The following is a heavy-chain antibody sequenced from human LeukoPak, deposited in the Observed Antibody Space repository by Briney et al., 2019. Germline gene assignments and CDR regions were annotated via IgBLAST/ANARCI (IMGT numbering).Heavy chain of an antibody. CDR1: GFTFSSYG. CDR3: AKTYGSGSYRDY. Sequence: GGSLRLSCAASGFTFSSYGMHWVRQAPGKGLEWVAVIWYDGSNKYYADSVKGRFTISRDNSKNTLYLQVNSLRAEDTAVYYCAKTYGSGSYRDYWGQGTLVTVSS. V-gene: IGHV3-33*06. J-gene: IGHJ4*02. D-gene: IGHD3-10*01. CDR2: IWYDGSNK.